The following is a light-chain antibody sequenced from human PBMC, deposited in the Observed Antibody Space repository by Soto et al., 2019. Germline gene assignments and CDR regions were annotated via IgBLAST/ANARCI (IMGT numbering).Light chain of an antibody. J-gene: IGKJ4*01. CDR1: QGIKTW. V-gene: IGKV3-20*01. Sequence: TQSQSSLSASVGDRVTITCRVSQGIKTWLAWYQQKPGQAPRLLFYSASSRVTGIPDRFSASGSGTDFTLTISRLEPEDFAVYICQQYGKSPLTFGGGTKV. CDR2: SAS. CDR3: QQYGKSPLT.